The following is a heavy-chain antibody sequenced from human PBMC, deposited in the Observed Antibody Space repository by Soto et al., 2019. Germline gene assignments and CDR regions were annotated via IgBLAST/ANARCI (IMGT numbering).Heavy chain of an antibody. CDR1: GYTFTSYY. J-gene: IGHJ6*03. CDR3: LMGGVVNYYYYMDV. CDR2: INHSGGST. Sequence: QVQLVQSGAEVKKPGASVKVSCKASGYTFTSYYMHWVRQAPGQGLEWMAIINHSGGSTSYAQKFQGRVTMTGDKSTSTVYMELSSLRSEDTAVYYCLMGGVVNYYYYMDVWGKGTTVTVSS. V-gene: IGHV1-46*01. D-gene: IGHD3-3*01.